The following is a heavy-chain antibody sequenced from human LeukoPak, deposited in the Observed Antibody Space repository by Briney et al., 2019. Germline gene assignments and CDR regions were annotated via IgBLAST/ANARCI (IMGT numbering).Heavy chain of an antibody. CDR1: GGTFIYYT. D-gene: IGHD2-2*01. Sequence: GSSVKVSCKASGGTFIYYTISWVRQAPGQGLEWMGRIIPFLGITNYVQKLQGRVTITADKSTSTAYMDLSSLRSEDTAVYYCARATSEIPAAALTGSKYYYYYYMDVWDKGTTVTVSS. J-gene: IGHJ6*03. CDR3: ARATSEIPAAALTGSKYYYYYYMDV. V-gene: IGHV1-69*02. CDR2: IIPFLGIT.